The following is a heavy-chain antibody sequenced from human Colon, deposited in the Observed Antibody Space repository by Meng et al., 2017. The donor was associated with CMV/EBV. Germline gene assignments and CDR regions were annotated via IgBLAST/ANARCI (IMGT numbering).Heavy chain of an antibody. CDR3: AAALGYWTTTNSS. V-gene: IGHV3-74*01. CDR2: INSDGSST. J-gene: IGHJ5*02. D-gene: IGHD2-8*01. Sequence: GESLKISCAASGFTFSSYWMHWVRQAPGKGLVWVSRINSDGSSTSYADSVKGRFTISRDNAKNTLYLQMNSLRAEDTAVYYCAAALGYWTTTNSSWGQGTLVTVSS. CDR1: GFTFSSYW.